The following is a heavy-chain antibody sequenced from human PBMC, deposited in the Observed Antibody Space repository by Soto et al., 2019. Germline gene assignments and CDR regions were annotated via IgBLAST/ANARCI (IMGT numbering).Heavy chain of an antibody. CDR1: GYRFSSYG. D-gene: IGHD6-25*01. J-gene: IGHJ4*02. Sequence: QVQLVQSGAEVKKPGASVKVSCTASGYRFSSYGISWVRQAPGQGLEWMGWISAYNGDTNSSPKLQGRVTMTTDTSTSTAYMELRSLRSDDTAVYYCARDDRTVGHGSYAYFDFWGQGTLVTVSS. V-gene: IGHV1-18*01. CDR2: ISAYNGDT. CDR3: ARDDRTVGHGSYAYFDF.